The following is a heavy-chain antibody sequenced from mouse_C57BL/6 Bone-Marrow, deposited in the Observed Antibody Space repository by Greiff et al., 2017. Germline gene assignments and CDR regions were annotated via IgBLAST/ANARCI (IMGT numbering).Heavy chain of an antibody. D-gene: IGHD2-4*01. CDR2: ISNGGGST. Sequence: EVQRVESGGGLVQPGGSLKLSCAASGFTFSDYYMYWVRQTPEKRLEWVAYISNGGGSTYYPDTVKGRFTISRDNAKNTLYLQMSRLKSEDTAMYYCARHTTTMITPYYAMDYWGQGTSVTVSS. V-gene: IGHV5-12*01. J-gene: IGHJ4*01. CDR1: GFTFSDYY. CDR3: ARHTTTMITPYYAMDY.